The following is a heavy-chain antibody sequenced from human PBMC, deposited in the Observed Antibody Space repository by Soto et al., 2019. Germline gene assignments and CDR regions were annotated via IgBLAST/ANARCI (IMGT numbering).Heavy chain of an antibody. CDR1: GGTCSSYA. Sequence: SSVKVSCKASGGTCSSYAISWVRQAPGQGHEWMGGIIPMFGTTKYAQKFQGRLTITADESTSTAYMELSSLRSGDTASYYCARGVVVVPNSQVCWLNPWGQGTLVTVS. J-gene: IGHJ5*02. V-gene: IGHV1-69*13. CDR2: IIPMFGTT. CDR3: ARGVVVVPNSQVCWLNP. D-gene: IGHD2-15*01.